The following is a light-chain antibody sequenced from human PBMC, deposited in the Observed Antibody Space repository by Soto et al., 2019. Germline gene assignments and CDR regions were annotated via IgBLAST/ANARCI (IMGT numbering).Light chain of an antibody. V-gene: IGLV2-11*01. CDR3: CSYAGTYTMV. CDR1: SSDVGAYNY. Sequence: QSVLTQPRSVSGSPGQSVTISCTGTSSDVGAYNYVSWYQHHPAKAPKLLIYDVSKRPSGVPDRFSGSKSGNTASLTISGLQPEDEADYYCCSYAGTYTMVFGGGTKVTVL. J-gene: IGLJ2*01. CDR2: DVS.